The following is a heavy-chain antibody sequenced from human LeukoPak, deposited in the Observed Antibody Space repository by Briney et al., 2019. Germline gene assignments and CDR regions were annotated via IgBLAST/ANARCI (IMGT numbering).Heavy chain of an antibody. CDR2: IYSGGST. D-gene: IGHD3-16*01. CDR3: ARGGVDDYYFDY. J-gene: IGHJ4*02. V-gene: IGHV3-53*01. Sequence: GGSLRLSCATSGFTVSSNYMTWVRQAPGKGLEWVSIIYSGGSTFYADSVKGRFTISRDNSKNTLYLQMNSPRAEDTAVYYCARGGVDDYYFDYWGQGTLVTVSS. CDR1: GFTVSSNY.